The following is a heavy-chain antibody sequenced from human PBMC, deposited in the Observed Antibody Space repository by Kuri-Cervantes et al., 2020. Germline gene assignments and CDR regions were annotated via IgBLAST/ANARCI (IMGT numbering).Heavy chain of an antibody. Sequence: RGSLRLSCAASGFTFSNFGMHWVRQAPGKGLEWVAVISYDGSNKYYADSVKGRFTISRDNSKNTLFLQMNSLRVEDTAVYYCAKDVSLGAGTTWDYYYGVDVWGQGTTVTVSS. CDR3: AKDVSLGAGTTWDYYYGVDV. J-gene: IGHJ6*02. CDR2: ISYDGSNK. CDR1: GFTFSNFG. D-gene: IGHD1-1*01. V-gene: IGHV3-30*18.